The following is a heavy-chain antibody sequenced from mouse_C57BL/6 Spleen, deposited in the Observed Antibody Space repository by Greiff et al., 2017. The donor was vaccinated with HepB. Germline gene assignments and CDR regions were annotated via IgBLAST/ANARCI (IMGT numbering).Heavy chain of an antibody. V-gene: IGHV14-2*01. CDR1: GFNINDYY. CDR3: ASYYGGFAY. CDR2: IDPEDGEN. J-gene: IGHJ3*01. D-gene: IGHD1-1*01. Sequence: EVQLQQSGAELVKPGASVKLSCTASGFNINDYYMHWVKQRTEQGLEWIGRIDPEDGENKYAPTFQGKATITADTSDNTAYLRLSSLTSEDTAVYYCASYYGGFAYWGEGTRVTVSA.